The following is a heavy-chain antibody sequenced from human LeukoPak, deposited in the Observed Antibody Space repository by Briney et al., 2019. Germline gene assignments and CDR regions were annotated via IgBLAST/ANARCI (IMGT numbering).Heavy chain of an antibody. CDR2: ISGSGDST. CDR1: GFTFSNFA. CDR3: AKGGSSLTTS. J-gene: IGHJ5*02. V-gene: IGHV3-23*01. Sequence: GGSLRLSCAASGFTFSNFAMSWVRQAPGKGLEWVSSISGSGDSTYYADSVKGRFAISRDNSRNALYLQMNSLRAEDTAVYYCAKGGSSLTTSWGQGTLVTVSS. D-gene: IGHD6-6*01.